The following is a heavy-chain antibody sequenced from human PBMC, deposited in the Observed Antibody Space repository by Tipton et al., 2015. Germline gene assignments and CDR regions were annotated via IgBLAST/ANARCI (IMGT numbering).Heavy chain of an antibody. CDR3: GKDDGYNYGGSIDH. D-gene: IGHD5-24*01. CDR1: GFNFDDYA. Sequence: SLRLSCVASGFNFDDYAMYWVRQPPGKGLEWVSGISWNGISIGYADSVKGRFTISRDNVKKSLYLEMNSLRADDTALYYCGKDDGYNYGGSIDHCGQGTLVTVSS. CDR2: ISWNGISI. V-gene: IGHV3-9*01. J-gene: IGHJ4*02.